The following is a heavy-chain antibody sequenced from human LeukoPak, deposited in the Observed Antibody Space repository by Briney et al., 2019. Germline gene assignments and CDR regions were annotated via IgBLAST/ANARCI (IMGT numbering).Heavy chain of an antibody. CDR3: AKDSYYGSGSYYLDY. Sequence: PGGSLRLSCAASGFTFSSYGMHWVRQAPGKGLEWVAVISYDGSNKYCADSVKGRFTISRDNSKNTLYLQMNSLRAEDTAVYYCAKDSYYGSGSYYLDYWGQGTLVTVSS. J-gene: IGHJ4*02. CDR2: ISYDGSNK. V-gene: IGHV3-30*18. CDR1: GFTFSSYG. D-gene: IGHD3-10*01.